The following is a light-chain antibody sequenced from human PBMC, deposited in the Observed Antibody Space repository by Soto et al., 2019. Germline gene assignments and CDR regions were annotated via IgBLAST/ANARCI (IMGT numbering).Light chain of an antibody. CDR1: RSLLSISNNKDH. J-gene: IGKJ1*01. V-gene: IGKV4-1*01. CDR2: WSS. CDR3: HHYYDLPT. Sequence: DIVLTQSPDSLAVSLGERATINCKSSRSLLSISNNKDHLAWYQQKPGQPPKLLINWSSIRESGVPDRFSGSGSGSDFTLTISSLQSEDVAVYICHHYYDLPTFGQGTEVHIK.